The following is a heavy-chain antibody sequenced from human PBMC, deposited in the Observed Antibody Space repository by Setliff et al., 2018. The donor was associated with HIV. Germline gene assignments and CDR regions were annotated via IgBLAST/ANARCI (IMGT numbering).Heavy chain of an antibody. J-gene: IGHJ3*02. CDR3: ARDYDSSGYYYSSHDAFNI. CDR2: ISAYNGNT. Sequence: ASVKVSCKASGYTFTSYGISWVRQAPGQGLEWMGWISAYNGNTNYAQKLQGRVTMTTDTSTSTAYMELSSLRSEDTAVYYCARDYDSSGYYYSSHDAFNIWGQGTMVTVSS. V-gene: IGHV1-18*01. D-gene: IGHD3-22*01. CDR1: GYTFTSYG.